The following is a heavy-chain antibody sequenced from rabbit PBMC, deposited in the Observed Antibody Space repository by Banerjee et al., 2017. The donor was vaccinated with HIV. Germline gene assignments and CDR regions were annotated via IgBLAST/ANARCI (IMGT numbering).Heavy chain of an antibody. V-gene: IGHV1S45*01. CDR2: IYAGSSGSA. D-gene: IGHD4-1*01. Sequence: QEQLEESGGDLVKPEGSLTLTCTASGFSFSSTYWICWVRQAPGKGLEWIGTIYAGSSGSAYYASWVNGRFTISKTSSTTVTLQMTSLTAADTATYFCARDLAGVIGWNFGLWGQGTLVTVS. CDR3: ARDLAGVIGWNFGL. J-gene: IGHJ4*01. CDR1: GFSFSSTYW.